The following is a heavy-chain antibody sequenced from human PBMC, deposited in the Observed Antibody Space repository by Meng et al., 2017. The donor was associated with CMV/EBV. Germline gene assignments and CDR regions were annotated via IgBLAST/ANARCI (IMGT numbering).Heavy chain of an antibody. Sequence: SCAPFGVTVSSVAMHWVRQAPGKGLEWVAVISYDGSNKYYADSVKGRFTISRDNSKNTLYLQMNSLRAEDTALYYCVRGWQQLAFDYWGQGTLVTVSS. J-gene: IGHJ4*02. CDR3: VRGWQQLAFDY. D-gene: IGHD6-13*01. CDR1: GVTVSSVA. V-gene: IGHV3-30-3*01. CDR2: ISYDGSNK.